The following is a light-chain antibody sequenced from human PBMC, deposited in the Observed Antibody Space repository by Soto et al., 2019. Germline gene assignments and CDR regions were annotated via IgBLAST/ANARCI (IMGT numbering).Light chain of an antibody. J-gene: IGKJ1*01. V-gene: IGKV1-17*01. CDR1: QGIGND. CDR2: TAS. Sequence: DIQMTQSPSSLSASVGDRVTITCRASQGIGNDLGWYQQKPGKAPKRLIFTASFLQSGVPSRFSGSGSGTEFTLTINSLQPEDFATYYCLQHNSYPRTFGQGTRVEIK. CDR3: LQHNSYPRT.